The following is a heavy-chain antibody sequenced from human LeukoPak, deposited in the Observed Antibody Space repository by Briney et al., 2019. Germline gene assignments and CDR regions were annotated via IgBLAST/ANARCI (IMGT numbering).Heavy chain of an antibody. J-gene: IGHJ3*02. CDR2: IHFTGTT. CDR1: GGSIRSNTNFWGWNSSNY. CDR3: ARQRDTASVGAFDI. Sequence: SETLSLTCTVSGGSIRSNTNFWGWNSSNYWGWIRQPPGKGLEWIGSIHFTGTTYYNPSLQSRPTISVDASNNQFSLKMTSVTATDTALYYCARQRDTASVGAFDIWGQGTMVTVSS. D-gene: IGHD5-18*01. V-gene: IGHV4-39*01.